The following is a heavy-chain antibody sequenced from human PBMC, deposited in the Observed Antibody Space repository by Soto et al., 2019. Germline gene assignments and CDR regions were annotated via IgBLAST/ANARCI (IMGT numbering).Heavy chain of an antibody. D-gene: IGHD3-10*01. Sequence: GGSLRLSCAASGFTFSSYAMSWVRQAPGKGLEWVSAISGSGGSTYYADSVKGRFTISRDNSKNTLYLQMNSLRAEDTDVYSCAKVRGAGSYVVAFDIWGQGTMVTVSS. CDR2: ISGSGGST. J-gene: IGHJ3*02. V-gene: IGHV3-23*01. CDR3: AKVRGAGSYVVAFDI. CDR1: GFTFSSYA.